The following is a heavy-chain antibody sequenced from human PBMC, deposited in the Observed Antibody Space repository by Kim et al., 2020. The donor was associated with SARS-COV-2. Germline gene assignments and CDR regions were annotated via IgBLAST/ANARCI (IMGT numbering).Heavy chain of an antibody. J-gene: IGHJ4*02. D-gene: IGHD3-10*01. CDR1: GGSISSGSYY. Sequence: SETLSLTCTVSGGSISSGSYYWSWIRQPAGKGLEWIGRIYTSGSTNYNPSLKSRVTISVDTSKNQFSLKLSSVTAADTAVYYCASGGFGFYWGQGTLVTVSS. CDR3: ASGGFGFY. V-gene: IGHV4-61*02. CDR2: IYTSGST.